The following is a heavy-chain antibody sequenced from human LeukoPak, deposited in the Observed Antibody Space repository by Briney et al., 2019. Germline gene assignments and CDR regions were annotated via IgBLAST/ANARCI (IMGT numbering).Heavy chain of an antibody. CDR1: GFSFSSYG. CDR3: AKEGLSSSSGYLDY. J-gene: IGHJ4*02. D-gene: IGHD3-22*01. CDR2: VQKDGSYK. Sequence: PGGSLRLSCAASGFSFSSYGMHWVRQAPGKGLEWVAFVQKDGSYKNYADSVKGRFTISRDNSKNTLYLQMNSLRAEDTAVYYCAKEGLSSSSGYLDYWGQGTLVTVSS. V-gene: IGHV3-30*02.